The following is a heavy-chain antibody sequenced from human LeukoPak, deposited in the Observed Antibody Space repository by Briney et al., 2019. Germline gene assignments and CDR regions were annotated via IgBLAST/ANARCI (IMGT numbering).Heavy chain of an antibody. Sequence: SETLSLTCAVYGGSFSGYYWSWIRQPPGKGLEWIGEINHSGSTNYNPSLKSRVTISVDTSKNQFSLKLSSVTAADTAVYYCAYDFWSGYYTFWGQGTLVTVSS. J-gene: IGHJ4*02. CDR3: AYDFWSGYYTF. CDR2: INHSGST. D-gene: IGHD3-3*01. CDR1: GGSFSGYY. V-gene: IGHV4-34*01.